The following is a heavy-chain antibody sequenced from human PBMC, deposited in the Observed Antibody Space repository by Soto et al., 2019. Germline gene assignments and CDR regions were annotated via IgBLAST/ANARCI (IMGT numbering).Heavy chain of an antibody. D-gene: IGHD3-9*01. V-gene: IGHV3-66*01. Sequence: EVQLVESGGCFVPPGGSLRLSCAASGFTVSSSFLTWVRQAPGKGLEWVSLIFSDGTPFYADSVEGRFTISRDNSKNTLYLQMYSLRGEDTSLYNCARGPGYDFLTGPRCDPWSQGTLVTVS. J-gene: IGHJ5*02. CDR3: ARGPGYDFLTGPRCDP. CDR1: GFTVSSSF. CDR2: IFSDGTP.